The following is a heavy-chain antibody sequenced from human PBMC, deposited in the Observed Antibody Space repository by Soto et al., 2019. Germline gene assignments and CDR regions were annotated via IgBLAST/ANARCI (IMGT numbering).Heavy chain of an antibody. V-gene: IGHV3-30-3*01. CDR1: GFTFSSYA. CDR2: ISYDGSNK. J-gene: IGHJ3*02. D-gene: IGHD5-12*01. CDR3: ARPGSNGYNYGGAFDI. Sequence: QVQLVESGGGVVQPGRSLRLSCAASGFTFSSYAMHWVRQAPGKGLEWVAVISYDGSNKYYADSVKGRFTISRDNSKNTLYLQMNSLRAEDTAVYYCARPGSNGYNYGGAFDIWGQGTMVTVSS.